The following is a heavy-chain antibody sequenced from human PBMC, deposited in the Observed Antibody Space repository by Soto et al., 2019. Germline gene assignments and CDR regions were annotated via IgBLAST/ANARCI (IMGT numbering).Heavy chain of an antibody. CDR3: TIIISAAQDY. CDR2: IRDRAYNYAT. V-gene: IGHV3-73*01. CDR1: GFVFKDSS. J-gene: IGHJ4*02. Sequence: EVLLVESGGGLVQPGGSLKLSCAASGFVFKDSSIHWVRQASGKGLEWVGRIRDRAYNYATAYAASVKGRFTISRDDSHLTAYLPMTRLRTEDTAIYYCTIIISAAQDYWGQGTLVTVSS. D-gene: IGHD3-10*01.